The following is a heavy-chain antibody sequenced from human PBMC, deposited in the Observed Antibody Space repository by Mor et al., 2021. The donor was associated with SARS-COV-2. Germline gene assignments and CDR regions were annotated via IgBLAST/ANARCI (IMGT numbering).Heavy chain of an antibody. Sequence: FQGRVTMTRDTSTNTVYMELSSLRSEDTAVYYCARAQDTSMVVGGDYWGQGTLVTVSS. D-gene: IGHD5-18*01. V-gene: IGHV1-46*01. CDR3: ARAQDTSMVVGGDY. J-gene: IGHJ4*02.